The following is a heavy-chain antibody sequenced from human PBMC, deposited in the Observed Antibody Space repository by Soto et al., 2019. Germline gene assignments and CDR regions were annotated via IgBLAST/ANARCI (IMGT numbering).Heavy chain of an antibody. CDR1: GRTFSSYA. D-gene: IGHD5-18*01. J-gene: IGHJ6*02. CDR2: ISYDGSIK. Sequence: GGSLRLSCAASGRTFSSYAIHWVRQAPGRGLEWVALISYDGSIKYYADSVRGRFTISRDNSKNTLYLQMNSLRAEDTAVYYCANSEYSRYKNIDIWGQGTTVTVSS. V-gene: IGHV3-30*18. CDR3: ANSEYSRYKNIDI.